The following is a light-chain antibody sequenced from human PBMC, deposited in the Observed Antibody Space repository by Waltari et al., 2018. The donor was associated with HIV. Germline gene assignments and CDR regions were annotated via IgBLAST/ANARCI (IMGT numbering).Light chain of an antibody. CDR2: SYN. V-gene: IGLV1-44*01. Sequence: QSVLTQPPSASGTPGQRVTISCSGSSSNIGSNTVNWYQQLPGTAPKLLIYSYNLRPSGVPDLFPGSNYGTSASLAISGLQSEDEADYYCAAWDDSLKGPIFGGGTKVTVL. CDR1: SSNIGSNT. J-gene: IGLJ2*01. CDR3: AAWDDSLKGPI.